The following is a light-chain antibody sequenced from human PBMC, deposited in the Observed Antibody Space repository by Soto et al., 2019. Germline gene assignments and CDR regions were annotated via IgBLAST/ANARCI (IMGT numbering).Light chain of an antibody. V-gene: IGKV3-15*01. CDR3: QQYNNWPGT. CDR2: GAS. CDR1: QSVSSN. J-gene: IGKJ1*01. Sequence: EIVMTQSPATLSVSPGERATLSCRASQSVSSNLAWYQQRPGQAPRLLISGASTRATGIPARFSGRGSGTEFTLTISSLQSEDFAVYYCQQYNNWPGTFGQGTKVEIK.